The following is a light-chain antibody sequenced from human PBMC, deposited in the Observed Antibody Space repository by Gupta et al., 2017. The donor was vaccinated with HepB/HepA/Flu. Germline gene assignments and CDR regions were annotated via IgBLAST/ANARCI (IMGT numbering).Light chain of an antibody. CDR3: QQSDSIPQIT. J-gene: IGKJ4*01. V-gene: IGKV1-39*01. CDR2: GAS. CDR1: QNIENY. Sequence: DIQMTQSPSSLSASVGDRVIITCRSNQNIENYLNWYQQKPGKAPKLLIYGASSWQSGVPSRFSGSGYGKDLSLTNSSRQQEDFATFYCQQSDSIPQITFGGGTKLEIK.